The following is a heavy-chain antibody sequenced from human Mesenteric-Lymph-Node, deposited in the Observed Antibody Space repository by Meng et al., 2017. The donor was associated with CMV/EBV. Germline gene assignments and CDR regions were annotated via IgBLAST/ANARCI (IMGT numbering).Heavy chain of an antibody. CDR3: TRGSSFFDY. Sequence: GGSLRLSCTASGFTFGDYAMSWVRQAPGKGLEWVGFIRSKAYGGTTEYAASVKGRFTISRDDSKSIAYLQMNSLKTEDTAVYYCTRGSSFFDYWGQGTLVTVSS. V-gene: IGHV3-49*04. CDR2: IRSKAYGGTT. CDR1: GFTFGDYA. J-gene: IGHJ4*02. D-gene: IGHD6-13*01.